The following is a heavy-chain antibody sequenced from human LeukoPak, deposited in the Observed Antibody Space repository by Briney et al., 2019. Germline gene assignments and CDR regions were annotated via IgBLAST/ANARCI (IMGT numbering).Heavy chain of an antibody. J-gene: IGHJ3*02. V-gene: IGHV3-9*03. CDR1: GFTFDPYA. CDR3: ARARIGDSSGYYTDSFDI. CDR2: ISWNSGSI. Sequence: GRSLRLSCAASGFTFDPYAMHRVRQAPGKGLEWVSGISWNSGSIGYADSVKGRFTISRDNAKKSLYLLMNSLRSEDMALYYCARARIGDSSGYYTDSFDIWGQGTMVTVSS. D-gene: IGHD3-22*01.